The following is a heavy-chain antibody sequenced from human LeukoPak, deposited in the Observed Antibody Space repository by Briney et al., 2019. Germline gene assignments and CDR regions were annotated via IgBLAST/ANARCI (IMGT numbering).Heavy chain of an antibody. Sequence: GGSLRLSCAASGFTFSSYWMSWVRQAPGKGLEWVSYISSSSSTIYYADSVKGRFTISRDNAKNSLYLQMNSLRAEDTAVYYCARDLVVVVAATPGYWGQGTLVTVSS. J-gene: IGHJ4*02. CDR3: ARDLVVVVAATPGY. CDR2: ISSSSSTI. D-gene: IGHD2-15*01. V-gene: IGHV3-48*01. CDR1: GFTFSSYW.